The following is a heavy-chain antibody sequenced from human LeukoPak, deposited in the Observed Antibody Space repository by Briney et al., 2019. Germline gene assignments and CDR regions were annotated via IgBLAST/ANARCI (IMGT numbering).Heavy chain of an antibody. Sequence: SWVRQHPGKGLEWIGYIYYSGSTYYNPSLKSRVTISVDTSKNQFSLKLSSVTAADTAVYYCARVAYCGGDCYLNWFDPWGQGTLVTVSS. D-gene: IGHD2-21*02. CDR3: ARVAYCGGDCYLNWFDP. V-gene: IGHV4-31*02. CDR2: IYYSGST. J-gene: IGHJ5*02.